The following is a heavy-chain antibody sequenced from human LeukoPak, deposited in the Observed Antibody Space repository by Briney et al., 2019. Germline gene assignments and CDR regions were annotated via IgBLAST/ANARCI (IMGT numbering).Heavy chain of an antibody. Sequence: GGSLRLSCAASGFTFSSYWMSWVRQAPGKGLEWVANIKQDGSEKYYVDSVKGRFTISRDNAKNSLYLQMNSLRAEDTAVYYCARDSSLFAYNWFDPWGQGTLVTVSS. CDR3: ARDSSLFAYNWFDP. V-gene: IGHV3-7*01. D-gene: IGHD3-10*02. CDR1: GFTFSSYW. CDR2: IKQDGSEK. J-gene: IGHJ5*02.